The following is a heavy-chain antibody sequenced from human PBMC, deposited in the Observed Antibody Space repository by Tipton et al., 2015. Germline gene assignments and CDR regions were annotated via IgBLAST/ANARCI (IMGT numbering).Heavy chain of an antibody. Sequence: TLSLTCSVSSDSISKYYWSWIQQPPGKELEWIGYIQYSGSTNYNPSLKSRVTISVDTSKNQFSLEMRSVTATDTAVYYCARARGRHGGLFDSWGQGTLVTVSS. J-gene: IGHJ4*02. V-gene: IGHV4-59*07. CDR3: ARARGRHGGLFDS. CDR1: SDSISKYY. D-gene: IGHD4-23*01. CDR2: IQYSGST.